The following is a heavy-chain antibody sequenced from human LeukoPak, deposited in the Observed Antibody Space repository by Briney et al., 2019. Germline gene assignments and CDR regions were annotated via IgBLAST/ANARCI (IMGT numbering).Heavy chain of an antibody. CDR2: LSSSSSTI. V-gene: IGHV3-48*01. CDR1: GFTFSSYS. Sequence: GGSLRLSCAASGFTFSSYSMNWVRQAPGKGLEWVSYLSSSSSTIYYADSVKGRFTISRDIAKNSLYLQMNSLRAEDTAVYYCARPELPGWSVLFDFWGQGTLVTVSS. CDR3: ARPELPGWSVLFDF. J-gene: IGHJ4*02. D-gene: IGHD2-15*01.